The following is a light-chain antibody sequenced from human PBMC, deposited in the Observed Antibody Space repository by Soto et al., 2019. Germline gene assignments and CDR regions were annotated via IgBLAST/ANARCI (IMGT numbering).Light chain of an antibody. CDR1: SSNIGSNT. Sequence: QSVLTQPPSASGTPGQRVTISCSGSSSNIGSNTVNWYQQLPGTSPKLLIYSNNQRPSGVPDRFSGSKSGTSASLAISALQSEDETDYYCATWDDSLNGHVVFGAGTKLTVL. V-gene: IGLV1-44*01. CDR3: ATWDDSLNGHVV. J-gene: IGLJ2*01. CDR2: SNN.